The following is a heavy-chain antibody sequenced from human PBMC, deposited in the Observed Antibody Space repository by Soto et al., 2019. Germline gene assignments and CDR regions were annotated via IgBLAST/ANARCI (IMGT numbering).Heavy chain of an antibody. CDR2: TSYDGSNK. CDR1: GFTFSSYA. Sequence: PGGSLRLSCAASGFTFSSYAMHWVRQAPGKGLEWVAVTSYDGSNKYYADSVKGRFTISRDNSKNTLYLQMNSLRAEDTAVYYCARDFSIAVAGTPEDQYYYGMDVWGQGTTVTVSS. D-gene: IGHD6-19*01. V-gene: IGHV3-30-3*01. CDR3: ARDFSIAVAGTPEDQYYYGMDV. J-gene: IGHJ6*02.